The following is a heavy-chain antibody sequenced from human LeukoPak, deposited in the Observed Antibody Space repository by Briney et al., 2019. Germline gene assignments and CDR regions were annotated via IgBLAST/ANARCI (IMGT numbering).Heavy chain of an antibody. V-gene: IGHV4-59*01. CDR1: GGSISSYY. CDR3: ARVSDLGDWYFDL. Sequence: PSETLSLACTVSGGSISSYYWSWIRQPPGKGLEWIGYIYYSGSTNYNPSLKSRVTISVDTSENQFSLKLSSVTAADTAVYYCARVSDLGDWYFDLWGRGTLVTVSS. CDR2: IYYSGST. D-gene: IGHD1-26*01. J-gene: IGHJ2*01.